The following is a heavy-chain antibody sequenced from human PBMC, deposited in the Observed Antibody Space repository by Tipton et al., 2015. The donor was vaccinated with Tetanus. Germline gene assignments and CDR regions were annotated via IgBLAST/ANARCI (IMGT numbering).Heavy chain of an antibody. CDR3: AGDHTITGSQSRGGLDY. CDR1: GFSFSSYG. Sequence: SGFSFSSYGMHWVRQAPGKGLEWVALIWNDGSNTYYADYVKGRFPISRDNSKNNLYLQMSSLRDEDTAVYFCAGDHTITGSQSRGGLDYWGQGTLVTVPS. D-gene: IGHD3-10*01. V-gene: IGHV3-33*01. CDR2: IWNDGSNT. J-gene: IGHJ4*02.